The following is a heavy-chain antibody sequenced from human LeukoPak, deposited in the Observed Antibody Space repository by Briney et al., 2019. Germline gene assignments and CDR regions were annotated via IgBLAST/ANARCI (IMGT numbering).Heavy chain of an antibody. CDR2: ISGSGGST. V-gene: IGHV3-23*01. CDR3: AKAKGPFYYFDY. J-gene: IGHJ4*02. Sequence: QPGGSLRLSCAVSGFTFSGFSMSWVRQAPGKGLEWVSAISGSGGSTYYADSVKGRFTISRDNSKNTLYLQMNSLRAEDTAVYYCAKAKGPFYYFDYWGQGTLVTVSS. CDR1: GFTFSGFS.